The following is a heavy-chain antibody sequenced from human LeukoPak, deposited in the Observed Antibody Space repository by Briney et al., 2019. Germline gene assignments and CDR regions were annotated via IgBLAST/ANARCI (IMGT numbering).Heavy chain of an antibody. V-gene: IGHV3-23*01. J-gene: IGHJ4*02. CDR3: AKDGVGATSRGPSYFDY. CDR2: ISGSGAST. D-gene: IGHD1-26*01. Sequence: GGSLRLSCAASGFNFNNYAMSWVRQAPGKGLEWVSAISGSGASTYYADSVKGRFTISRGNSKNTLYLQMNSLRAEDTAVYYCAKDGVGATSRGPSYFDYWGQGTLVPVSS. CDR1: GFNFNNYA.